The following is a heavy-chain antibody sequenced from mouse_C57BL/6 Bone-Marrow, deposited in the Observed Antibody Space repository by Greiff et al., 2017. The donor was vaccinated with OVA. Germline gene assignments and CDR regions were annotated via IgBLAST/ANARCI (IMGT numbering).Heavy chain of an antibody. V-gene: IGHV14-4*01. J-gene: IGHJ3*01. CDR1: GFNIKDDY. CDR2: IDPENGDT. CDR3: TTSIYYGYDGFAY. Sequence: VQLQQSGAELVRPGASVKLSCTASGFNIKDDYMHWVKQRPEQGLEWIGWIDPENGDTEYASKFQGKATITADTSSNTAYLQLSSLTSEDTAVYYCTTSIYYGYDGFAYWGQGTLVTVSA. D-gene: IGHD2-2*01.